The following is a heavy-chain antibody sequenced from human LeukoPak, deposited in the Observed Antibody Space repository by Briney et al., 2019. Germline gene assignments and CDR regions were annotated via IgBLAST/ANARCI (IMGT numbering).Heavy chain of an antibody. V-gene: IGHV4-34*01. CDR1: GGSFSGYY. J-gene: IGHJ5*02. CDR2: INHSGST. D-gene: IGHD2-15*01. CDR3: ARGSTDGARVDWFDP. Sequence: SETLSLTCAVYGGSFSGYYWSWIRQPPGKGLEWIGEINHSGSTNYNPSLKSRVTISVDTSKNQFSLKLSSVTAADTAVYYCARGSTDGARVDWFDPWGQGTLVTVSS.